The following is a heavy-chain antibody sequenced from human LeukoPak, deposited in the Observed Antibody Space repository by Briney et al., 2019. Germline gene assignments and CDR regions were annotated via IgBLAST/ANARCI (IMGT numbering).Heavy chain of an antibody. CDR2: LSWNSGSI. CDR3: ARVIGSYGDSAY. D-gene: IGHD1-26*01. CDR1: GFTFDDYA. V-gene: IGHV3-9*01. J-gene: IGHJ4*02. Sequence: GGSLRLSCAASGFTFDDYAMHWVRHAPGKGLEWVSGLSWNSGSIGYADSVKGRFTISRDNAKNSLYLQMNSLRAEDTAVYYCARVIGSYGDSAYWGQGTLVTVSS.